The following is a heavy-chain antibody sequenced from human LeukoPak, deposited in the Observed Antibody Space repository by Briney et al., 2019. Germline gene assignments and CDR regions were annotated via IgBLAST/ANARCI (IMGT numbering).Heavy chain of an antibody. D-gene: IGHD6-6*01. Sequence: GGSLRLSCAASGFTFSSYAMSWVRQAPGKGLEWVSGIRGSVDSTYYADSVKGRFTISRDNSKNTLYLQMNSLRAEDTAVYYCAKDYLVDYWGQGTLVTVSS. J-gene: IGHJ4*02. CDR2: IRGSVDST. CDR3: AKDYLVDY. CDR1: GFTFSSYA. V-gene: IGHV3-23*01.